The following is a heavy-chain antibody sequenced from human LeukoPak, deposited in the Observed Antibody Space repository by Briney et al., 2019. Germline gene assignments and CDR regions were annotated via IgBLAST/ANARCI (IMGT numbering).Heavy chain of an antibody. CDR1: GFTFDGYA. CDR3: AKGYGLTPKYGMDV. Sequence: PGRSLRLSCAASGFTFDGYAMHWVRQAPGKGLEWVSGISWNSGSIDYTDSVRGRFTNSRDNAKNSLDLQMNSLRAEDTALYYCAKGYGLTPKYGMDVWGQGTTVTVSS. J-gene: IGHJ6*02. V-gene: IGHV3-9*01. D-gene: IGHD3-10*01. CDR2: ISWNSGSI.